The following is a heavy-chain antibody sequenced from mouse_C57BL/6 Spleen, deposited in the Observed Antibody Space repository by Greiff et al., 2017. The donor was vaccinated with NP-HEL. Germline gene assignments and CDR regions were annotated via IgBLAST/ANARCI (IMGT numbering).Heavy chain of an antibody. CDR2: INPYNGGT. CDR1: GYTFTDYY. CDR3: ARGDGSSSWFAY. D-gene: IGHD1-1*01. J-gene: IGHJ3*01. V-gene: IGHV1-19*01. Sequence: EVQLQQSGPVLVKPGASVTMSCKASGYTFTDYYMNWVKQSPGKSLEWIGVINPYNGGTSYNQKFKGKATLTVNKSSSTSYMELNSLTSEDSAVYYGARGDGSSSWFAYWGQGTLVTVSA.